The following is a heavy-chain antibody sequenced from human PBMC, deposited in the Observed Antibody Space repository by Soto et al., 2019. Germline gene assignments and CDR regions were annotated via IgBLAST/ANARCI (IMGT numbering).Heavy chain of an antibody. Sequence: SETLSLTCTVSGGSISSSSYYWGWIRQPPGKGLEWIGSIYYSGSTYYNPSLKSRVTISVDTSKNQFSLKLSSVTAADTAVYYCARAWNNYYDSSGYNGPFDYWGQGTLVTVS. V-gene: IGHV4-39*01. D-gene: IGHD3-22*01. CDR2: IYYSGST. J-gene: IGHJ4*02. CDR3: ARAWNNYYDSSGYNGPFDY. CDR1: GGSISSSSYY.